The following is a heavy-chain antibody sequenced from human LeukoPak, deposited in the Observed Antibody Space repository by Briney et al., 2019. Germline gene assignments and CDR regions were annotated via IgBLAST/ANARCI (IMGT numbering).Heavy chain of an antibody. D-gene: IGHD1-26*01. CDR2: ISGSGGST. Sequence: GGSLRLSCAASGFTFSSYARSWVRQAPGKGLEWVSAISGSGGSTYYADSVKGRFTISRDNSKNTLYLQMNSLSAEDTAVYYCAISGSSDYYYYYGMDVWGQGTTVTVSS. CDR3: AISGSSDYYYYYGMDV. V-gene: IGHV3-23*01. J-gene: IGHJ6*02. CDR1: GFTFSSYA.